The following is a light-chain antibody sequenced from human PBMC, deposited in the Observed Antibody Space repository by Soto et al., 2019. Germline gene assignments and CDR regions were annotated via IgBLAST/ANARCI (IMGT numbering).Light chain of an antibody. CDR2: EGT. CDR1: SSDIGRYKF. J-gene: IGLJ2*01. CDR3: SSSTNTNTLVI. V-gene: IGLV2-14*01. Sequence: QSGLTQPASVSGSPGQSVTISCTGTSSDIGRYKFVSWFQQHPGKAPKLLIFEGTNRPSGVSNRFSGSKSGNTASLTISGLQAEDEAIYFCSSSTNTNTLVIFGGGTKVTVL.